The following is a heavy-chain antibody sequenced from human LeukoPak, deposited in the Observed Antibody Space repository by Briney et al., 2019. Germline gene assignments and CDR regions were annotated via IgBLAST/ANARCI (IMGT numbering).Heavy chain of an antibody. D-gene: IGHD3-22*01. CDR1: GFTFDDYT. Sequence: GGSLRLSCAASGFTFDDYTMHWVRQAPGKGLEWVSLISWDGGSTYYADSVKGRFTISRDNSKNSLYLQMNSLRTEDTALYYCARAYYYDSSGYYFDYWGQGTLVTVSS. J-gene: IGHJ4*02. CDR3: ARAYYYDSSGYYFDY. V-gene: IGHV3-43*01. CDR2: ISWDGGST.